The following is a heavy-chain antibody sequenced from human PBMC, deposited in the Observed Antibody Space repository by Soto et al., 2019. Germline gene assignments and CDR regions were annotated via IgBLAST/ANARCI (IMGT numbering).Heavy chain of an antibody. CDR1: GGTLSSYA. CDR2: IIPIFGTA. CDR3: ARSRSSHWRTNYFDY. V-gene: IGHV1-69*01. D-gene: IGHD1-1*01. Sequence: QVQLVQSGAEVKKPGSSVKVSCKASGGTLSSYAISWVRQAPGQGLEWMGGIIPIFGTANYAQKFRGRVTITADESTSTAYMELSSLRSEDTAVYYCARSRSSHWRTNYFDYWGQGTLVTVSS. J-gene: IGHJ4*02.